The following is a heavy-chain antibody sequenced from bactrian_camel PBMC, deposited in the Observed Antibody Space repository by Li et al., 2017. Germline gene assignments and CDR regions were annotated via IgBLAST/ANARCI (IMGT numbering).Heavy chain of an antibody. J-gene: IGHJ4*01. V-gene: IGHV3S53*01. CDR1: GSAFSNCG. Sequence: QVQLVESGGGLVQPGGSLRVSCAAAGSAFSNCGMGWYRQAPGKERELVSNISRDGTTTYADSVKGRFTISRDNAKRTLYLQMNDLKTEDTAVYYCAADCHWFGIRTKYWGQGTQVTVS. CDR3: AADCHWFGIRTKY. D-gene: IGHD1*01. CDR2: ISRDGTT.